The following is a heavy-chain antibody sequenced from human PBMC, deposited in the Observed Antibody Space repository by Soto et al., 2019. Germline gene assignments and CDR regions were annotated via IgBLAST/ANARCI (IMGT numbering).Heavy chain of an antibody. V-gene: IGHV3-7*01. D-gene: IGHD2-2*01. CDR2: IKQDGSEK. Sequence: GGSLRLSCAASGFTFSSYWMSWVRQAPGKGLEWVANIKQDGSEKYYVDSVKGRFTISRDNAKNSLYLQMKSLRAEDTAVYYCARDLRGTYCSSTSCWGYYYYYMDVWGKGTTVTVSS. CDR3: ARDLRGTYCSSTSCWGYYYYYMDV. CDR1: GFTFSSYW. J-gene: IGHJ6*03.